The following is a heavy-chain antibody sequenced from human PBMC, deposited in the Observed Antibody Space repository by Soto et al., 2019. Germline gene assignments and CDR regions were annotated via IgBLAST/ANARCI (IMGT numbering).Heavy chain of an antibody. CDR1: GCSISRFY. J-gene: IGHJ5*02. D-gene: IGHD2-2*01. CDR3: ARGYCSSTTCYIWDNWFDP. Sequence: SKHLSLTCTVTGCSISRFYWSWIGQPPGKGLEWIGYIYYSGRTNYNPSLKSRVTISVDTPKNQFSLKLSSVTAADTAVYYCARGYCSSTTCYIWDNWFDPWGQGTLVTVS. CDR2: IYYSGRT. V-gene: IGHV4-59*01.